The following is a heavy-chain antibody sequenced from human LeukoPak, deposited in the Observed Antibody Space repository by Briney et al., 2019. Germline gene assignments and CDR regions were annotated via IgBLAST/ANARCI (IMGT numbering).Heavy chain of an antibody. CDR2: ISSSGSTTV. V-gene: IGHV3-48*03. CDR3: ARDLSGSYMSDY. J-gene: IGHJ4*02. CDR1: GFTFNGYA. Sequence: GGSLRLSCAASGFTFNGYAMNWLRQAPGKGLEWVSYISSSGSTTVYYPDSVKGRFTISRDNSKNTLYLQLNSLTDEDTAVYYCARDLSGSYMSDYWGQGTLVTVSS. D-gene: IGHD3-10*01.